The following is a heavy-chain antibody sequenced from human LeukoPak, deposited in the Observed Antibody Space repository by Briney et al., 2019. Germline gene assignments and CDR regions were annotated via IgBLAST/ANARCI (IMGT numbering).Heavy chain of an antibody. D-gene: IGHD2-2*01. Sequence: SETLSLTCAVYGWSFNDYYWNWVRQPPGKGLEWIGEINARGDTNYNPSLKSRVTISADSSKNQFSLTLTSMIAADTAIYYCARGQVPAARGYNWFDPWGQGTLVTVSS. CDR2: INARGDT. CDR3: ARGQVPAARGYNWFDP. V-gene: IGHV4-34*01. J-gene: IGHJ5*02. CDR1: GWSFNDYY.